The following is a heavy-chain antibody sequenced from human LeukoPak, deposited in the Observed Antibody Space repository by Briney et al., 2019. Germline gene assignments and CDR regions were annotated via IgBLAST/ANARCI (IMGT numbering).Heavy chain of an antibody. Sequence: GGSLRLSCAASGFTFSSYWMSWVCQAPGKGLEWVANIKQDGSEKYYVDSVKGRFTISRDNAKNSLYLQMNSLRAEDTAVYYCARANPLYYDNWGYFDYWGQGTLVTVSS. J-gene: IGHJ4*02. CDR1: GFTFSSYW. CDR2: IKQDGSEK. D-gene: IGHD3-9*01. V-gene: IGHV3-7*01. CDR3: ARANPLYYDNWGYFDY.